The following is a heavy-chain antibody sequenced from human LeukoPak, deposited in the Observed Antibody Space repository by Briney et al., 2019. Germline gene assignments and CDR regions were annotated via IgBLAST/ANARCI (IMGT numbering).Heavy chain of an antibody. J-gene: IGHJ6*03. Sequence: GGSLRLSCAASGFTFSSYWMHWVRQAPGKGLVWVSRINSDGSSTSYADSVRGRFSISRDNAKNTLYLQMNSLRAEDTAVYYCAKDGPICSSTSCYPPGDYYMDVWGKGTTVTISS. CDR3: AKDGPICSSTSCYPPGDYYMDV. CDR2: INSDGSST. V-gene: IGHV3-74*01. D-gene: IGHD2-2*01. CDR1: GFTFSSYW.